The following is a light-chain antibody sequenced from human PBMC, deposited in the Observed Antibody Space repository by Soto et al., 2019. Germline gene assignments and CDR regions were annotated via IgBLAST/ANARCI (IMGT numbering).Light chain of an antibody. CDR3: QQSYNTPYT. CDR2: AAS. J-gene: IGKJ2*01. Sequence: DMQMTQSPSSLSASVGDRVTITCRASQTIRSYLNWYQEKPGKAPKLLIFAASNLHSGVPSRFSGSGSGTDFTLTISSLLPEDFATYYCQQSYNTPYTFGQGTKLEIK. V-gene: IGKV1-39*01. CDR1: QTIRSY.